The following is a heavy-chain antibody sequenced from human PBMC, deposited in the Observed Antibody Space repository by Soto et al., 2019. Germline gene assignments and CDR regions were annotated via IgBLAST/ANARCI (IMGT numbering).Heavy chain of an antibody. Sequence: ASVKVSCKASGYTFTSYGISWVRQAPGQGLEWMGWISAYNGNTNYAQKLQGRVTMTTDTSTSTAYMELRSLRSDDTAVYYCARWGYYYDSSGYSLGAFGIWGQGTMVTVS. V-gene: IGHV1-18*01. D-gene: IGHD3-22*01. CDR1: GYTFTSYG. CDR3: ARWGYYYDSSGYSLGAFGI. CDR2: ISAYNGNT. J-gene: IGHJ3*02.